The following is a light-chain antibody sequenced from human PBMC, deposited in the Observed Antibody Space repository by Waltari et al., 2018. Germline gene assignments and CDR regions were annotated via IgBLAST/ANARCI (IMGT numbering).Light chain of an antibody. J-gene: IGKJ4*01. CDR3: QQGNSFPLA. CDR1: QGVSRW. Sequence: DIQMTQSPSSVSASVGDRVTIICRASQGVSRWLAWYQQKPGKAPKLLIQGTSSLQSGVPSRFGGTGSGTDFTLTISSLQPEDFATYFCQQGNSFPLAFGGGTKVEL. V-gene: IGKV1-12*01. CDR2: GTS.